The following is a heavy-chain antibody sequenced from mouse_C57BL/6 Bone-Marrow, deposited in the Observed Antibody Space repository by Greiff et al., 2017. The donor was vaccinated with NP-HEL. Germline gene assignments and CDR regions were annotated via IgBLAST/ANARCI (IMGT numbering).Heavy chain of an antibody. Sequence: EVQRVESEGGLVQPGSSMKLSCTASGFTFSDYYMAWVRQVPEKGLEWVANINYDGSSTYYLDSLKSRFIISRDNAKNILYLQMSSLKSEDTATYYCARDLLSPWYFDVWGTGTTVTVSS. CDR3: ARDLLSPWYFDV. J-gene: IGHJ1*03. CDR2: INYDGSST. V-gene: IGHV5-16*01. CDR1: GFTFSDYY. D-gene: IGHD2-1*01.